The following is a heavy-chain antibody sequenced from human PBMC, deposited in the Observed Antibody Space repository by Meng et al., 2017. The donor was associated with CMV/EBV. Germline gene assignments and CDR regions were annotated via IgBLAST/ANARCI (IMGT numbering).Heavy chain of an antibody. V-gene: IGHV3-20*04. CDR2: INWNGGST. CDR1: GFTFDDYG. J-gene: IGHJ5*02. CDR3: ARVRGGNSGWFDP. D-gene: IGHD4-23*01. Sequence: GESLKISCAASGFTFDDYGMSWVRQAPGKGLEWVSGINWNGGSTGYADSVKGRFTISRDNAKNSLYLQMNSLRGEDTALYYCARVRGGNSGWFDPWGQGTLVTVSS.